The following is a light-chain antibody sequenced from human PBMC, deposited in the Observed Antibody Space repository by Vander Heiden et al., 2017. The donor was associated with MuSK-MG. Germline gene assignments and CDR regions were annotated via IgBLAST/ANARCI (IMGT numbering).Light chain of an antibody. CDR1: QSVSSN. J-gene: IGKJ5*01. V-gene: IGKV3-15*01. Sequence: EIVMKQCPASLSVSPGERATLSCRASQSVSSNLAWYQQKPGQAPRLLIYGASTRATGIPARFSGSGSGTEFTLTISSLQSEDFAVYYCHQDNNCLITFGQGTQLEIK. CDR3: HQDNNCLIT. CDR2: GAS.